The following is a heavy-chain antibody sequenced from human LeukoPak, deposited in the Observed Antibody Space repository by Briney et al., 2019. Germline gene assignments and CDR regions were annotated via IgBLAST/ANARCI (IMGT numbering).Heavy chain of an antibody. J-gene: IGHJ6*03. Sequence: ASVKVSCKASGGTFSSYAISWVRQATGQGLEWMGWMNPNSGNTGYAQKFQGRVTMTRNTSISTAYMELSSLRSEDTAVYYCARGRNDFWSGYYTREYYYYYMDVWGKGTTVTVSS. D-gene: IGHD3-3*01. CDR2: MNPNSGNT. V-gene: IGHV1-8*02. CDR3: ARGRNDFWSGYYTREYYYYYMDV. CDR1: GGTFSSYA.